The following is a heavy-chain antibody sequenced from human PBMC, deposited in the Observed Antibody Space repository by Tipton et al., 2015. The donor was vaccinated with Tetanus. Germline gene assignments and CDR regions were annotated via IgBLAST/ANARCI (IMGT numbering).Heavy chain of an antibody. CDR3: ARGPLENEGYFDS. V-gene: IGHV4-59*01. J-gene: IGHJ4*02. Sequence: TLSLTCIVYGGSMRSYYWSWIRQPPGKGLEWIGHIYSSGGARYNPSLKRRTNMSVDRSKSQFSPEVTSVTAADTAVYFCARGPLENEGYFDSWGQGILVTVTA. CDR1: GGSMRSYY. CDR2: IYSSGGA. D-gene: IGHD1-1*01.